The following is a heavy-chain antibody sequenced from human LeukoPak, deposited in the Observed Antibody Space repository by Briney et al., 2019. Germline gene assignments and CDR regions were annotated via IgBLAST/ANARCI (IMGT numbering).Heavy chain of an antibody. CDR1: GGSIGTYY. CDR2: IDYTGTT. J-gene: IGHJ4*02. Sequence: PSETLSLTCIVSGGSIGTYYWTWLRQPPGKGLEWIGYIDYTGTTKCNPSLKSRATLSVDMLKNQFSLKLTSVSAADTAVYYCARQNDFMVVPVDWGQGTLVTVSS. V-gene: IGHV4-59*08. CDR3: ARQNDFMVVPVD. D-gene: IGHD2-2*01.